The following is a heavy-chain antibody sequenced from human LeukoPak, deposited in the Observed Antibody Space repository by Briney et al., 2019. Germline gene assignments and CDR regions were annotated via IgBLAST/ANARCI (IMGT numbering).Heavy chain of an antibody. Sequence: GGSLRLSCAASGFTFSSYAMSWVRQAPGKGLEWVSAISGSGGRTYYADSVKGRFTISRDNSKSTLYLQMNSLRAEDTAVYYCAKHPVTGPYYFDYWGQGTLVTVSS. V-gene: IGHV3-23*01. CDR1: GFTFSSYA. D-gene: IGHD6-19*01. CDR3: AKHPVTGPYYFDY. CDR2: ISGSGGRT. J-gene: IGHJ4*02.